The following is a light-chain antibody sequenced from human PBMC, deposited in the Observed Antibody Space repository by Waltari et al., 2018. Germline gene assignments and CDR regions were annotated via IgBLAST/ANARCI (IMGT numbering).Light chain of an antibody. Sequence: QSALTQPASVSGSPGQSITISFTATSRDIGAYNIFSWYQKHPGKAPKVMIYDVNNRPSGVSSRFSGSKSGNTAYLTISGLQAEDEADYYCSSYTTGSTRYVFGSGTKVTVL. CDR1: SRDIGAYNI. CDR3: SSYTTGSTRYV. CDR2: DVN. V-gene: IGLV2-14*03. J-gene: IGLJ1*01.